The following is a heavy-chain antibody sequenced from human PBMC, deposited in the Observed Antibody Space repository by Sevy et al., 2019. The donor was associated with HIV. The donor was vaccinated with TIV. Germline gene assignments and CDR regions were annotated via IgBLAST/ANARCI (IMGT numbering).Heavy chain of an antibody. V-gene: IGHV3-11*01. CDR3: ARDLSKFGYTAMLQEVWFDP. Sequence: GGSLRLSCAASGFTFSDYYMSWIRQAPGKGLEWVSYISSSGSTIYYADSVKGRFTISRDNAKNSLYLQMNSLRAEDTAVYYCARDLSKFGYTAMLQEVWFDPWGQGTLVTVS. D-gene: IGHD5-18*01. J-gene: IGHJ5*02. CDR1: GFTFSDYY. CDR2: ISSSGSTI.